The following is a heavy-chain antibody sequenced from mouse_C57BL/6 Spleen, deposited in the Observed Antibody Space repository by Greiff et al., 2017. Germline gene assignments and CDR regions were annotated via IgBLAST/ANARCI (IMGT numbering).Heavy chain of an antibody. CDR2: IRLKSDNYAT. Sequence: EVMLVESGGGLVQPGGSMKLSCVASGFTFSNYWMNWVRQSPEKGLEWVAQIRLKSDNYATHYAESVKGRFTISRDDSKSSVYLQMNNLRAEDTGIYYCTALKIYYDYDYAMDYWGQGTSVTVSS. D-gene: IGHD2-4*01. J-gene: IGHJ4*01. CDR1: GFTFSNYW. V-gene: IGHV6-3*01. CDR3: TALKIYYDYDYAMDY.